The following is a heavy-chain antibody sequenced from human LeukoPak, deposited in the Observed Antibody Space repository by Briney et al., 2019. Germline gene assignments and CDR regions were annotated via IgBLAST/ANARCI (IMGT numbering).Heavy chain of an antibody. CDR2: ISSGTINHS. Sequence: GGSLRLSCKASGFIFGDYYMNWIRQAPGKGLECLSYISSGTINHSNYADSVKGRFTISRDNSKNTLDLQMTGLRAEDTAVYYCARERGRGRDSPWFDYWGQGTLVTVSS. D-gene: IGHD1-26*01. J-gene: IGHJ4*02. CDR1: GFIFGDYY. V-gene: IGHV3-11*05. CDR3: ARERGRGRDSPWFDY.